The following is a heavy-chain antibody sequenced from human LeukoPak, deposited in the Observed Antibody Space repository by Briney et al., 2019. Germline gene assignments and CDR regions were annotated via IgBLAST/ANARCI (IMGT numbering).Heavy chain of an antibody. CDR1: GGSINNYY. Sequence: SETLSLTCTVSGGSINNYYWSWIRQPAGKGLEWIGRIYTRGSTNYNPSLKSRVTRSVDPTNNQYSLKLSSVTAADTAVYHCARGRYCSADICSGGDAFDIWGQGTMVSVSS. CDR2: IYTRGST. CDR3: ARGRYCSADICSGGDAFDI. J-gene: IGHJ3*02. V-gene: IGHV4-4*07. D-gene: IGHD2-15*01.